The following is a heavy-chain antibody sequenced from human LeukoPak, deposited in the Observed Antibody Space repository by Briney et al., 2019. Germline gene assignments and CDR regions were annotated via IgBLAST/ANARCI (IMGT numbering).Heavy chain of an antibody. CDR3: AELGITMIGGV. Sequence: GGSLRLSCAASGLTFSSYDMSWVRQAPGKGLEWVSGIGGSGGRTYYADSVKGRFTISRDNAKNSLYLQMNSLRAEDTAVYYCAELGITMIGGVWGKGTTVTISS. V-gene: IGHV3-23*01. D-gene: IGHD3-10*02. J-gene: IGHJ6*04. CDR1: GLTFSSYD. CDR2: IGGSGGRT.